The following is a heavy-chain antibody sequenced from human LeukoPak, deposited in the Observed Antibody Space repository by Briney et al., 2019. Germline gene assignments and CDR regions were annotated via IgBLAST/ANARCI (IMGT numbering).Heavy chain of an antibody. D-gene: IGHD3-16*01. CDR1: GFTFGNYW. CDR3: ARDGGFHLFEY. CDR2: IKEDGSET. J-gene: IGHJ4*02. V-gene: IGHV3-7*01. Sequence: GGSLRLSCAASGFTFGNYWMTWVHQAPGKGLEWLAHIKEDGSETAYVDPVRGRFTISRDNAKNSLYLQMTSLRDEDTAVYYCARDGGFHLFEYWGQGTLVSVSS.